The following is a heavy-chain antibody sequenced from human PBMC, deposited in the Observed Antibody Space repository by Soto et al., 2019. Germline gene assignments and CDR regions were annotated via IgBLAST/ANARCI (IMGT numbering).Heavy chain of an antibody. V-gene: IGHV4-59*08. CDR3: ARLGGYYQSLDT. J-gene: IGHJ5*02. CDR1: GGSIDIYY. CDR2: IYYSGST. Sequence: QVQLQESGPGLVKASETLSLTCTVSGGSIDIYYWSWIRQPPGKGLQWIGYIYYSGSTTYSPSLRSRVTVSVDRSKNQFSLKLTSMTAADTAVYYCARLGGYYQSLDTWGQGALVTVSS. D-gene: IGHD3-22*01.